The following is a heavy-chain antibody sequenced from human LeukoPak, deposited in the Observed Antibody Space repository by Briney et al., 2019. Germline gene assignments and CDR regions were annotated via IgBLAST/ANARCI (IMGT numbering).Heavy chain of an antibody. J-gene: IGHJ4*02. V-gene: IGHV1-69*05. Sequence: WASVKVSCKASGGTFSSYAISWVRQAPGQGLEWMGGVIPIFGTANYAQKFQGRVTITTDESTSTAYMELSSLRSEDTAVYYCARYSYSSSWYHPFDYWGQGTLVTVSS. CDR3: ARYSYSSSWYHPFDY. CDR1: GGTFSSYA. D-gene: IGHD6-13*01. CDR2: VIPIFGTA.